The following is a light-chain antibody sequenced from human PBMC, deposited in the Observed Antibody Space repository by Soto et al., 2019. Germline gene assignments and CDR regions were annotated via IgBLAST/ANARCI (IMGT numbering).Light chain of an antibody. CDR3: QHLSSNSFT. CDR2: AAS. V-gene: IGKV1-9*01. Sequence: IQLTQSPSSLSASIGYRVTITCRASQGISSSLAWYQQKPGKAPKLLIYAASTLQSGVPSRFSGSGSGTDFTLTISSLQPEDRATYYCQHLSSNSFTFGPGTIVDL. J-gene: IGKJ3*01. CDR1: QGISSS.